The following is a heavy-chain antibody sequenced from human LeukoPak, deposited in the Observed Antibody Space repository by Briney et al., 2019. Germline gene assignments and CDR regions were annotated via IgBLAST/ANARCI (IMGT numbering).Heavy chain of an antibody. CDR1: GGTFSSYA. CDR3: ARSGITVTTMDNWWFGDWFDP. V-gene: IGHV1-69*13. CDR2: IIPIFGTA. D-gene: IGHD4-17*01. J-gene: IGHJ5*02. Sequence: SVKVSCKASGGTFSSYAISWVRQAPGQGLEWMGGIIPIFGTANYAQKFQGRVTITADESTSTAYMELSSLRSEDTAVYYCARSGITVTTMDNWWFGDWFDPWGQGTLVTVSS.